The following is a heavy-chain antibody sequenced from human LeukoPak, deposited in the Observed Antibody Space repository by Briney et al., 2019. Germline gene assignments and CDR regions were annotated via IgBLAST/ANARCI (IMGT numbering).Heavy chain of an antibody. CDR2: IYTSVST. V-gene: IGHV4-61*09. CDR3: AREFSY. Sequence: SQTLSLTCTVSADSISRGSYYWTWIRQPAGKGLEWIGHIYTSVSTYYNPSLKSRVTISVDTSKNQFSLKLSSVTAADTAVYYCAREFSYWGQGTLVTISS. CDR1: ADSISRGSYY. J-gene: IGHJ4*02.